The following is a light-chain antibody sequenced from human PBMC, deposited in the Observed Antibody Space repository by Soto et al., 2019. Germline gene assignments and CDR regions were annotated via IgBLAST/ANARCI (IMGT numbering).Light chain of an antibody. CDR2: WAS. J-gene: IGKJ1*01. Sequence: DIVMTQSPDSLAVSLGERATVNCKSSQSVLHRSSNKNFLAWYQQKPGQPPKLLISWASTRESGVPDRFSGSGSETDFALTISSLQAEAVAVYFCQHYYNTPWTFCQGTKVEIK. CDR1: QSVLHRSSNKNF. CDR3: QHYYNTPWT. V-gene: IGKV4-1*01.